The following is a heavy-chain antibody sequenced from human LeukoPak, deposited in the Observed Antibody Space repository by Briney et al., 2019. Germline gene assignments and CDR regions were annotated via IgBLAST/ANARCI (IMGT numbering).Heavy chain of an antibody. CDR1: GYTFTNYY. V-gene: IGHV1-46*01. J-gene: IGHJ4*02. Sequence: ASVKVSCKASGYTFTNYYIHWVRQAPGQGLEWMGIINPSGGSTSYAQKFQGRVTMTRDTSTSTVYMELSSLRSEDTAVYYCARAYYYDSSGYYPFDYWGQGTLVTVSS. D-gene: IGHD3-22*01. CDR2: INPSGGST. CDR3: ARAYYYDSSGYYPFDY.